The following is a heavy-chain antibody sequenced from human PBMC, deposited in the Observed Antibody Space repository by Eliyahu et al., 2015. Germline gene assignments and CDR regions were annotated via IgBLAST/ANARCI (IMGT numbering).Heavy chain of an antibody. Sequence: QVQLQESGPGLVKPSQTLSLTXTVSGGSIRSGTYYWCWIRQPAGKGLEWVGRIYTSGSTNYNPSLKSRLTISVDTSKNQFSLKLSSVTAADTAVYYCARTAQFLPYYYMDVWGKGTTVTVSS. J-gene: IGHJ6*03. CDR2: IYTSGST. D-gene: IGHD2/OR15-2a*01. V-gene: IGHV4-61*02. CDR3: ARTAQFLPYYYMDV. CDR1: GGSIRSGTYY.